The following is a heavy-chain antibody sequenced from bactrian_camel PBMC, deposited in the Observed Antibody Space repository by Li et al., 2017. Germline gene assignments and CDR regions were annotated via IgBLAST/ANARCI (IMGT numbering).Heavy chain of an antibody. CDR3: AARGPYCYTKLSVRDFTY. CDR1: EYVDSRSC. D-gene: IGHD2*01. J-gene: IGHJ6*01. CDR2: IRVSIP. Sequence: HVQLVESGGGSVQAGGSLKLSCAASEYVDSRSCMAWFRQAPGKEREGVATIRVSIPYYGDSVKGRFTISRDIAKNTLYLQMNSLKPEDTAMYYCAARGPYCYTKLSVRDFTYWGQGTQ. V-gene: IGHV3S55*01.